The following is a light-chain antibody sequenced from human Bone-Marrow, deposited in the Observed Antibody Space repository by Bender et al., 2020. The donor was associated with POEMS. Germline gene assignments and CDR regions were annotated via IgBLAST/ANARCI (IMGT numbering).Light chain of an antibody. CDR3: CSYRSSVTYV. J-gene: IGLJ1*01. CDR1: SRDVGTYNF. V-gene: IGLV2-14*02. Sequence: QSALTQPASVSGSLGQSITISCSGTSRDVGTYNFVSWYQQHPGKAPKLMISEVSKRPSGVSNRFSGSKSGNTASLTISGLQAEDEADYYCCSYRSSVTYVFGTGTKVTVL. CDR2: EVS.